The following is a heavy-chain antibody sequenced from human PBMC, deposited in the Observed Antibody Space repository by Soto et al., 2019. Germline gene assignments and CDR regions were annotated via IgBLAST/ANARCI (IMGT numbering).Heavy chain of an antibody. V-gene: IGHV4-31*03. CDR2: IYYSGST. Sequence: QVQLQESGPGLVKPSQTLSLTCTVSGGSISSGGYYWSWIRQHPGKGLEWIGYIYYSGSTYYNPSLKRRVTISVDTSKNQFSLKLSSVTAADTAVYYCARSRRGRSRSGSYVHFDYWGQGTLVTVSS. J-gene: IGHJ4*02. CDR3: ARSRRGRSRSGSYVHFDY. D-gene: IGHD3-10*01. CDR1: GGSISSGGYY.